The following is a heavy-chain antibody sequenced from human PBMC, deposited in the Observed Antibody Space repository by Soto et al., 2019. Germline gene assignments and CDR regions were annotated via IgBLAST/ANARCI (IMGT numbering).Heavy chain of an antibody. D-gene: IGHD6-19*01. CDR1: GFTFSSYA. CDR2: ISVSGGST. V-gene: IGHV3-23*01. Sequence: PGGSLRLSCAASGFTFSSYAISWGRQAQGKGLEWVSAISVSGGSTYYADSVKGRFTISRDNSKNTLYLQMNSLRAEETAVYYCAKDNRKSIAVAGLDAFDIWGQGTMVTVSS. J-gene: IGHJ3*02. CDR3: AKDNRKSIAVAGLDAFDI.